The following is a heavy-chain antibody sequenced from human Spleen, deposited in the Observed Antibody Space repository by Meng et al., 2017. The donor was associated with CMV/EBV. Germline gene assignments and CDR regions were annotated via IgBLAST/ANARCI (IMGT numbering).Heavy chain of an antibody. V-gene: IGHV3-73*01. CDR1: GFTFSGSA. J-gene: IGHJ6*02. Sequence: GGSLRLSCAASGFTFSGSALHWVRQASGKGLEWVGRIRSKANSYATAYAASVKGRFTISRDDSKNTAYLQMNSLRAEDTAVYYCAKGVVVVPAAIWDYYGMDVWGQGTTVTVSS. D-gene: IGHD2-2*01. CDR2: IRSKANSYAT. CDR3: AKGVVVVPAAIWDYYGMDV.